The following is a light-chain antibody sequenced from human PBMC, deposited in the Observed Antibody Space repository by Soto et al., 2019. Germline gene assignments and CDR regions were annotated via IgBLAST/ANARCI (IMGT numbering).Light chain of an antibody. CDR2: DAS. Sequence: DIQMTQSPSTLSASVGHRVTITCRASQTISGWLAWYQQKPGKAPKLLIYDASSLESGVPSRFSGSGSGTEFTLTISSLQPDDFATYYCQHQRTFGQGTKVDIK. J-gene: IGKJ1*01. V-gene: IGKV1-5*01. CDR3: QHQRT. CDR1: QTISGW.